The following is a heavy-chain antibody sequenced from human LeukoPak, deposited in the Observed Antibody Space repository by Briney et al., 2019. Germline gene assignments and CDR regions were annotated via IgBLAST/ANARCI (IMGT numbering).Heavy chain of an antibody. J-gene: IGHJ6*02. D-gene: IGHD3-10*01. Sequence: PGGSLRLSCAAPGFTFSSYSMNWVRQAPGKGLEWVSSISSSSSYIYYADSVKGRFTISRDNAKNSLYLQMNSLRAEDTAVYYCARGVVTMVRGVIVLYGMDVWGQGTTVTVSS. CDR2: ISSSSSYI. CDR1: GFTFSSYS. CDR3: ARGVVTMVRGVIVLYGMDV. V-gene: IGHV3-21*01.